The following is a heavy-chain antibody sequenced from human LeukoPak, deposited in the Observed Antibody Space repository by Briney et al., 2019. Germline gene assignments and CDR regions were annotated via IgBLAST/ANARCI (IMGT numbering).Heavy chain of an antibody. CDR3: TKTATNWYLDS. CDR1: GFSFDLYA. Sequence: PGGSLRLSCAAAGFSFDLYAMHWVRQAPGKGLEWVAVIHYGGYVSYADSVEGRFTISRDNSKNMLYLQMDSLRDEDTAIYYCTKTATNWYLDSWGQGTLVTVSS. V-gene: IGHV3-33*03. CDR2: IHYGGYV. D-gene: IGHD1-1*01. J-gene: IGHJ4*02.